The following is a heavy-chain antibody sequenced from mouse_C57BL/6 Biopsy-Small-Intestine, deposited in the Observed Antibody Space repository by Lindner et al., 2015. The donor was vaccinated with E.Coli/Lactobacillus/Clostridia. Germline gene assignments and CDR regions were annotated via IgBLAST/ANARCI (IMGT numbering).Heavy chain of an antibody. CDR3: ARDDYAWYFDV. J-gene: IGHJ1*03. Sequence: VQLQESGAELARPGASVKLSCKASGYTFTSYGISWVKQRTGQGLEWIGEIYPRSGNTYYNEKFKGKATLTADKSSSTAYMELRSLTSEDSVVYFCARDDYAWYFDVWGTGTTVTVSS. CDR1: GYTFTSYG. V-gene: IGHV1-81*01. CDR2: IYPRSGNT. D-gene: IGHD2-4*01.